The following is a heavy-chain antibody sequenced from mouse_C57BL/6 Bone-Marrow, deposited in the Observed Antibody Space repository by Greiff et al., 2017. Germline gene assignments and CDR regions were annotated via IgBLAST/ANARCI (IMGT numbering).Heavy chain of an antibody. CDR2: ISSGGDYI. V-gene: IGHV5-9-1*02. D-gene: IGHD1-1*01. J-gene: IGHJ1*03. CDR3: TRDNPITTVVDWYFDV. Sequence: EVQVVESGEGLVKPGGSLKLSCAASGFTFSSYAMSWVRQTPEKRLEWVAYISSGGDYIYYADTVKGRFTISRDNARNTLYLQMSSLKSEDTAMYYCTRDNPITTVVDWYFDVWGTGTTVTVSS. CDR1: GFTFSSYA.